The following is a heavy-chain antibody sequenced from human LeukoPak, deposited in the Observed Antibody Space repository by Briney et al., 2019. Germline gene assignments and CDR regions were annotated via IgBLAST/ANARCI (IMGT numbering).Heavy chain of an antibody. CDR3: ARRTSNPVGAIDY. J-gene: IGHJ4*02. D-gene: IGHD1-26*01. Sequence: SETLSLTCTVSGGSISIRNYYWGWIRQPPGGGLEWIGSISYSGTYYNPSLKTRLTISVDTSKNHFSLNLRSVTAAATAVYYCARRTSNPVGAIDYWGQGTLVTVSS. V-gene: IGHV4-39*01. CDR2: ISYSGT. CDR1: GGSISIRNYY.